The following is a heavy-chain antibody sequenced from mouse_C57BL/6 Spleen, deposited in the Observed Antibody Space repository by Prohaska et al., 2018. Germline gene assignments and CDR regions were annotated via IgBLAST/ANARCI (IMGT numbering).Heavy chain of an antibody. Sequence: EVQLLETGGGLVQPGGSRGLSCEGSGFTFSGFWMSWVRQTPGKTLEWIGDINSDGNAINYGQAIKDRFTIFRDNDKRTLYLQIGNVRSEDTATYFGMRYGRSYWYFDVWGTGTTVTVSS. D-gene: IGHD1-1*01. J-gene: IGHJ1*03. CDR3: MRYGRSYWYFDV. CDR1: GFTFSGFW. CDR2: INSDGNAI. V-gene: IGHV11-2*01.